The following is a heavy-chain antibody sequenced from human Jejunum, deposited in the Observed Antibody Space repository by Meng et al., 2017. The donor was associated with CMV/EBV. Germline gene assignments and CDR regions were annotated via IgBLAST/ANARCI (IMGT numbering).Heavy chain of an antibody. CDR2: LIPVLNKA. J-gene: IGHJ4*02. CDR1: RGSFSTYT. CDR3: ARGRGNQPLFDF. D-gene: IGHD2/OR15-2a*01. Sequence: QVRLVQAGAEVKKPGPSVKVACKPSRGSFSTYTFSWVRQAPGQGLEWMGGLIPVLNKAKSAPRFQDRVTFTADETTTTAYMELSSLTFEDTAVYFCARGRGNQPLFDFWGQGTLVTVSS. V-gene: IGHV1-69*10.